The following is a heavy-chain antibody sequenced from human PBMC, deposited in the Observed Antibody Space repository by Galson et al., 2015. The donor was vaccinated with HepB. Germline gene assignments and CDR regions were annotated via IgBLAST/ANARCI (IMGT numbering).Heavy chain of an antibody. Sequence: SLRLSCAASGFTFSSCAMSRVRQAPGKGLEWVSAISGSGADTYYADSVKGRFTISRDISKNTLYLQMNSLRAEDTAIYYCAKDVREGSAYWKDAFDFWGQGTMVTVSS. V-gene: IGHV3-23*01. D-gene: IGHD3-22*01. CDR1: GFTFSSCA. CDR3: AKDVREGSAYWKDAFDF. CDR2: ISGSGADT. J-gene: IGHJ3*01.